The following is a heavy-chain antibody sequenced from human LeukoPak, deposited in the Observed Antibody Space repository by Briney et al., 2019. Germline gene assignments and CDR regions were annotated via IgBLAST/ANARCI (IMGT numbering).Heavy chain of an antibody. Sequence: GSLRLSCAASGFTFRSYWMSWVRQAPGKGLEWVANIKQDGSEKYYVDSVKGRFTISRDNAKNSLYLQMNSLRAEDTGVYYCAREHPYYYDSSGTALMAEIKYYFDYWGQGTLVTVSS. CDR1: GFTFRSYW. D-gene: IGHD3-22*01. CDR3: AREHPYYYDSSGTALMAEIKYYFDY. J-gene: IGHJ4*02. V-gene: IGHV3-7*01. CDR2: IKQDGSEK.